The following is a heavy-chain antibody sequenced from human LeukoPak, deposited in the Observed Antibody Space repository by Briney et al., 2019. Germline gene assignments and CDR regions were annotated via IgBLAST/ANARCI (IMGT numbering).Heavy chain of an antibody. V-gene: IGHV3-7*01. Sequence: GGSLRLSCAVSGCSFSSYWLSWVRQAPGKGLEWVANIKQDGSEEYYVASVKRRFTISRDNARNSLYLQMNSLRAEDTAVYYCARDLWLYDSSGYYFVYWGQGTLVTVSS. J-gene: IGHJ4*02. CDR3: ARDLWLYDSSGYYFVY. CDR1: GCSFSSYW. CDR2: IKQDGSEE. D-gene: IGHD3-22*01.